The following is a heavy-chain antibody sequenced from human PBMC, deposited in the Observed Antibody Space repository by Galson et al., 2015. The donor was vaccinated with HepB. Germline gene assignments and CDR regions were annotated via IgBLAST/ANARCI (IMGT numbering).Heavy chain of an antibody. CDR2: IIPIFGTA. V-gene: IGHV1-69*13. J-gene: IGHJ4*02. D-gene: IGHD2-2*01. Sequence: SVQVSCKASGGTFSSYAISWVRQAPGQGLEWMGGIIPIFGTANYAQKFQGRVTITADESTSTAYMELSSLRSEDTAVDYCARGKLPAAISVQPHFDYWGQGTLVTVSS. CDR3: ARGKLPAAISVQPHFDY. CDR1: GGTFSSYA.